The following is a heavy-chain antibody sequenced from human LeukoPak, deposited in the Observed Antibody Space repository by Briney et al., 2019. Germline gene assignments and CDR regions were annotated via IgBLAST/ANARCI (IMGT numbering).Heavy chain of an antibody. Sequence: GGSLRLSCAASGFTFDDYAMHWVRQAPGKGLEWVSGISWNSGSIGYADSVKGRFTIPRDNAKNSLYLQMNSLRAEDTALYYCASVGSSGPDYWGQGTLVTVSS. CDR1: GFTFDDYA. CDR2: ISWNSGSI. V-gene: IGHV3-9*01. D-gene: IGHD3-22*01. J-gene: IGHJ4*02. CDR3: ASVGSSGPDY.